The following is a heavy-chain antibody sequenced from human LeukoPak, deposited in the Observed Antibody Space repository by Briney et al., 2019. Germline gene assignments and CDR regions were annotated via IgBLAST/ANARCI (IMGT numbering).Heavy chain of an antibody. D-gene: IGHD5-12*01. Sequence: PSETLSLTCTVSGGSISSYYWSWIRQPPGKGLEWIGYIYYSGSTNYNPSLKSRVTISVDTSKNQFSLKLSPVTAADTAVYYCARAVGGYSGYVDYYYYMDVWGKGTTVTISS. CDR2: IYYSGST. CDR3: ARAVGGYSGYVDYYYYMDV. J-gene: IGHJ6*03. CDR1: GGSISSYY. V-gene: IGHV4-59*01.